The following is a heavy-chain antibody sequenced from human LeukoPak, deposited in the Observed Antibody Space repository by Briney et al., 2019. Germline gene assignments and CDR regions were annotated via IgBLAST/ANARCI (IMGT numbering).Heavy chain of an antibody. D-gene: IGHD6-25*01. J-gene: IGHJ2*01. Sequence: PGGSLRLSCAASGFTFSSYAMSWVRQAPGKGLEWVSAISGSGGSTYYADSMKGRFTISRDNSKNTLYLQMNSLRAEDTAVYYCAKGSAAPYWYFDLWGRGTLVTVSS. V-gene: IGHV3-23*01. CDR3: AKGSAAPYWYFDL. CDR1: GFTFSSYA. CDR2: ISGSGGST.